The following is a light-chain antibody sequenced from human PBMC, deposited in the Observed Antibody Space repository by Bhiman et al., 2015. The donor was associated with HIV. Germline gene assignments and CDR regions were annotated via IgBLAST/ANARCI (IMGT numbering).Light chain of an antibody. CDR1: KLGDKY. CDR2: QDN. CDR3: QAWDSSTYV. Sequence: SYELTQPPSVSVSPGQTASITCSGDKLGDKYACWYQQRPGQSPVLVIYQDNKRPSGIPGRFSGSNSGNTATLTITGTQAMDEADYYCQAWDSSTYVFGTGTKVTVL. J-gene: IGLJ1*01. V-gene: IGLV3-1*01.